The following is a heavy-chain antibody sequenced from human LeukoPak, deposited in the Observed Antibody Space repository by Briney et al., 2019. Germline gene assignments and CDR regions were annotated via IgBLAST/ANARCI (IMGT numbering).Heavy chain of an antibody. V-gene: IGHV3-72*01. CDR2: SRGKANSYTT. CDR3: VRIAGGNYYFDY. Sequence: GGSLRLSCAASGFTLSDHYMDWVSQAPGKGLEWVGRSRGKANSYTTEYAASVKGRFTVSRDDSKISLYLQTNSLKAEDTAVYYCVRIAGGNYYFDYWGQGTLVTVSS. CDR1: GFTLSDHY. J-gene: IGHJ4*02. D-gene: IGHD3-16*01.